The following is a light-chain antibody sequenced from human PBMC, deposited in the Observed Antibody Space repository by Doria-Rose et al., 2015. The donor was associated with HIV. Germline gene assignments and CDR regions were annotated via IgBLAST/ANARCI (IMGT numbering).Light chain of an antibody. V-gene: IGLV3-19*01. CDR3: NSRDSSGNHWL. Sequence: SSELSQEPAVSVALGQTVRITCQGDSLRSYYAGWYQQKPGQAPILVIYGKNNRPSGIPDRFSGPSSGNTASLTITGAQAEDEADYYCNSRDSSGNHWLFGGGTKLTVL. J-gene: IGLJ3*02. CDR2: GKN. CDR1: SLRSYY.